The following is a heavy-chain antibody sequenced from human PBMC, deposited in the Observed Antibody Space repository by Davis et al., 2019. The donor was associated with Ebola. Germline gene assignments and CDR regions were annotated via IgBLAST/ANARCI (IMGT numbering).Heavy chain of an antibody. Sequence: SAKVSCKASAGIFSSYAISWVRQAPGQGLEWMGRIIPILGIANYAQKFQGRVTITADKSTSTAYMELSSLRSEDTAVYYCARNPEPSTPNFDYWGQGTLVTVSS. V-gene: IGHV1-69*04. CDR2: IIPILGIA. CDR1: AGIFSSYA. J-gene: IGHJ4*02. CDR3: ARNPEPSTPNFDY. D-gene: IGHD1-14*01.